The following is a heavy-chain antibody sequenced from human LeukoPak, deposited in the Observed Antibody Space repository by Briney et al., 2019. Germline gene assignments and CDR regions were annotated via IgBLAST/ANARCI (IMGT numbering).Heavy chain of an antibody. D-gene: IGHD2-21*01. V-gene: IGHV4-61*02. J-gene: IGHJ3*02. CDR3: ARGLWPSYAFDI. CDR1: GGSISSGGYY. Sequence: SETLSLTCTVSGGSISSGGYYWSWIRQPAGKGLEWIGRIYTSGSTNYNPSLKSRVTISVDTSKNQFSLKLSSVTAADTAVYYCARGLWPSYAFDIWGQGTMVTVSS. CDR2: IYTSGST.